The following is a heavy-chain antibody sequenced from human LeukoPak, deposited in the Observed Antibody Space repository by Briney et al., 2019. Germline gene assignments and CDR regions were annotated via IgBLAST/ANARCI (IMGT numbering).Heavy chain of an antibody. CDR3: ARTGSPYCSGGSCYYYGMDV. CDR2: IYHSGST. Sequence: PSETLSLTCAVSGGSISSGGYSWSWIRQPRGKGLEWIVYIYHSGSTYYNPSLKRLVTLSVDTSKHQFSLNLSSVTAADTAVYYCARTGSPYCSGGSCYYYGMDVWGQGTTVTVSS. D-gene: IGHD2-15*01. J-gene: IGHJ6*02. CDR1: GGSISSGGYS. V-gene: IGHV4-30-2*01.